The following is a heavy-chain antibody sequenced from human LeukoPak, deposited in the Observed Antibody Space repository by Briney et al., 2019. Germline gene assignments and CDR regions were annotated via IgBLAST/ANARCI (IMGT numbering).Heavy chain of an antibody. V-gene: IGHV5-51*01. J-gene: IGHJ4*02. D-gene: IGHD6-13*01. Sequence: GESLKISYKGSGYSFTSYWIGWVRQMPGKGLEWMGIIYPGDSDTRYSPSFQGQVTISADKSISTAYLQWSSLKASDTAMYYCARHEAAADTPGGYWGQGTLVTVSS. CDR2: IYPGDSDT. CDR1: GYSFTSYW. CDR3: ARHEAAADTPGGY.